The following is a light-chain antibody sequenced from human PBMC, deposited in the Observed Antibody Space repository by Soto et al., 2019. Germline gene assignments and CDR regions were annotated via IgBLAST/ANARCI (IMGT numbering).Light chain of an antibody. CDR1: QDVNSW. V-gene: IGKV1-12*01. CDR2: GAT. Sequence: DIQMTQSPSSVSASVGDRVTITCRASQDVNSWLAWYQQKPGKAPEVLIYGATTLQSGVPSRFSGSGSGTDFTLTINTLQPEDFATYYCQHFNSFPLTFGGGTKVESK. CDR3: QHFNSFPLT. J-gene: IGKJ4*01.